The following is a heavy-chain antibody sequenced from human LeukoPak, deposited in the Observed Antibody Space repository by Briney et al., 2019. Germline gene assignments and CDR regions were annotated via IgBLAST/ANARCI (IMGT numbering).Heavy chain of an antibody. V-gene: IGHV3-30*18. CDR1: GFTFSGYG. CDR3: AKDGQGLTYYFDY. J-gene: IGHJ4*02. CDR2: ISYDGSNK. Sequence: QAGGSLRLSCAASGFTFSGYGMHWVRQAPGKGLEWVAVISYDGSNKYYADSVKGRFTISRDNSKNTLYLQMNSLRAEDTAVYYCAKDGQGLTYYFDYWGQGTLVTVSS. D-gene: IGHD1-14*01.